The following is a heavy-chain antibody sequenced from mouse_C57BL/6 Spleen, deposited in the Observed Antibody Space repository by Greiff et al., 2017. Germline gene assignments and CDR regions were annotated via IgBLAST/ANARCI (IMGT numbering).Heavy chain of an antibody. D-gene: IGHD2-5*01. CDR3: ARDHYSNYDYAMDY. J-gene: IGHJ4*01. CDR1: GYTFTSYW. V-gene: IGHV1-55*01. CDR2: IYPGSGST. Sequence: VKLQQSGAELVKPGASVKLSCKASGYTFTSYWITWVKQRPGQGLEWIGEIYPGSGSTNYNEKFKSKATLTVDKSSSTAYMQLSSLTSEDSAVYDCARDHYSNYDYAMDYWGQGTSVTVSS.